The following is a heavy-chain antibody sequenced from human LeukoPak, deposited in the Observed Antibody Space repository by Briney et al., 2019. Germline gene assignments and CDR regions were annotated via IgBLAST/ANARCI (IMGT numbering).Heavy chain of an antibody. Sequence: GGSLGLSCAASGFTFSDYWMHWVRQAPGKGLVWVSRISDDGSSTSYADSVKGRFTISRANAKNTLYLQMNSLRAEDTAVYYCARINREPGYSSDYWGQGTLVTVSS. CDR2: ISDDGSST. V-gene: IGHV3-74*01. CDR3: ARINREPGYSSDY. CDR1: GFTFSDYW. J-gene: IGHJ4*02. D-gene: IGHD5-18*01.